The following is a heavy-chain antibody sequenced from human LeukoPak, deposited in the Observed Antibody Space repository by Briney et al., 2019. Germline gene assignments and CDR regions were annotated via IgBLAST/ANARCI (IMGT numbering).Heavy chain of an antibody. D-gene: IGHD6-19*01. CDR3: LMIGWYRSPL. CDR2: IIPIFGTA. J-gene: IGHJ4*02. Sequence: SVKVSCKASGGTFSSYAISWVRQAPGQGLEWMGGIIPIFGTANYAQKFQGRATITTDESTSTAYMELSSLRSEDTAVYYCLMIGWYRSPLWGQGTLVTVSS. CDR1: GGTFSSYA. V-gene: IGHV1-69*05.